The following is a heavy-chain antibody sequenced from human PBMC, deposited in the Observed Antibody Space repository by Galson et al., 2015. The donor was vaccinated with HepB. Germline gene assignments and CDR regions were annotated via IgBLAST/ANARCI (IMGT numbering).Heavy chain of an antibody. CDR1: GGNFDIYV. CDR3: AQSGGGSGWYGDVYNYAMDV. J-gene: IGHJ6*02. D-gene: IGHD6-19*01. Sequence: SVKVSCKASGGNFDIYVISWVRQTPGQGLEWMGGIIPRFGTTNFAQKFQDRVTITADESKTTIYMDLSSLRSDDTAVYYCAQSGGGSGWYGDVYNYAMDVWGQGTTVTVSS. CDR2: IIPRFGTT. V-gene: IGHV1-69*13.